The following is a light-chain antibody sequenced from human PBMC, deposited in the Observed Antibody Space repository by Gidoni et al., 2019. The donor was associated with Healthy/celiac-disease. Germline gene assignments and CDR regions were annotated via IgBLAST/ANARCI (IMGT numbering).Light chain of an antibody. CDR3: QQYYSTPLT. CDR1: QSVLYSSNNKNY. Sequence: DIVMTQSQDSLAASLGEGATINCKSSQSVLYSSNNKNYLAWYQQKPGQPPKLLIYWASTRESGVPDRFSGSGSGTDFTLTISSLQAEYVAVYYCQQYYSTPLTFGGXTKVEIK. CDR2: WAS. J-gene: IGKJ4*01. V-gene: IGKV4-1*01.